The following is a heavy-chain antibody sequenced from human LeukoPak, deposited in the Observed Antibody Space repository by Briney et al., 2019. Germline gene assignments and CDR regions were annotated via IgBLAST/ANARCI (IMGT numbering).Heavy chain of an antibody. CDR3: ARGLPAAGTGYFDL. Sequence: GGSLRLSCEASGFTFSSYSMNWVRQAPGKGLDWLSYISSSSATIYYADSVKGRFTISRDNAKKSLYLHMNSLRDEDTAVYYCARGLPAAGTGYFDLWGRGTLVTVSS. CDR1: GFTFSSYS. V-gene: IGHV3-48*02. D-gene: IGHD6-13*01. CDR2: ISSSSATI. J-gene: IGHJ2*01.